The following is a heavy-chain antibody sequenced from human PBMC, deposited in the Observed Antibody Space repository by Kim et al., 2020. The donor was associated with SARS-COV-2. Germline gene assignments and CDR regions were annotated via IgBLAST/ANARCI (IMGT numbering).Heavy chain of an antibody. J-gene: IGHJ6*02. CDR1: GYTLTSYY. CDR2: INPSGGST. Sequence: ASVKVSCKASGYTLTSYYMHWVRQAPGQGLEWMGIINPSGGSTSYAQKFQGRVTMTRDTSTSTVYMELSSLRSEDTAVYYCASPFGNCSSTSCYYYYYGMDVWGQGTTVTVSS. V-gene: IGHV1-46*01. D-gene: IGHD2-2*01. CDR3: ASPFGNCSSTSCYYYYYGMDV.